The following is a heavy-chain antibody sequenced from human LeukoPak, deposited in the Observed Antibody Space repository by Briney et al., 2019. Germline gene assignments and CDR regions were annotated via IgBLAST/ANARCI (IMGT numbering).Heavy chain of an antibody. CDR3: ARRAGGYSHPYDY. CDR2: IVVGSGNT. CDR1: GFTFTSSA. Sequence: ASVKVSCKASGFTFTSSAMQWVRQARGQRLEWIGWIVVGSGNTNYAQKFQERVTITRDMSTSTAYMELSSLRSEDTAVYYCARRAGGYSHPYDYWGQGILVTVSS. D-gene: IGHD4-23*01. V-gene: IGHV1-58*02. J-gene: IGHJ4*02.